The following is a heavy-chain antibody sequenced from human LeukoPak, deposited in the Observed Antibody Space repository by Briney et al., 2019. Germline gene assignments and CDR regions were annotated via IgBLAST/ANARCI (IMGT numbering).Heavy chain of an antibody. V-gene: IGHV1-2*02. CDR1: GYTFTSYY. J-gene: IGHJ3*02. CDR3: ARDLRIFGVVTHAFDI. CDR2: INPNSGGT. Sequence: ASVKVSCKASGYTFTSYYMHWVRQAPGQGLEWMGWINPNSGGTNYAQKFQGRVTMTRDTSISTAYMELSRLRSDDTAVYYCARDLRIFGVVTHAFDIWGQGTMVTVSS. D-gene: IGHD3-3*01.